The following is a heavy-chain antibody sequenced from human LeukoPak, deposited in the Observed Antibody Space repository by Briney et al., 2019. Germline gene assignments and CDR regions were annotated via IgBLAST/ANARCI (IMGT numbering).Heavy chain of an antibody. V-gene: IGHV4-4*02. D-gene: IGHD3-10*01. Sequence: SEPLSLTCAVSGVSIGSGGYWSWVRQPPGKGLEWIGQIFYIGSAHYNPSFESRVIMSIDNSRNQLSLRFNSVTAADTAVYYCARGTMAFSFDIWGQGTMVTVSS. J-gene: IGHJ3*02. CDR1: GVSIGSGGY. CDR3: ARGTMAFSFDI. CDR2: IFYIGSA.